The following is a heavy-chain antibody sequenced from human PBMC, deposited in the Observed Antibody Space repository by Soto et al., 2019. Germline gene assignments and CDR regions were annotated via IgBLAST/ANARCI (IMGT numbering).Heavy chain of an antibody. J-gene: IGHJ6*02. CDR2: VVVGSGNT. V-gene: IGHV1-58*01. D-gene: IGHD3-3*01. CDR3: AAAHAGGITIFGVASYGMDV. Sequence: SEKVSCKASGFTFTSSTVQWVRQARGQRLESIRWVVVGSGNTNYAQKFQERVTITRDMSTSTAYMELSSLRSEDTAVYYCAAAHAGGITIFGVASYGMDVWGQGTTVTVSS. CDR1: GFTFTSST.